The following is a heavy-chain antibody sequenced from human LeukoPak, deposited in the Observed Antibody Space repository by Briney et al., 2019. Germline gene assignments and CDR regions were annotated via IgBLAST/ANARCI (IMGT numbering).Heavy chain of an antibody. CDR3: ANNPVPGASDGWLDP. D-gene: IGHD2-2*01. V-gene: IGHV1-69*04. Sequence: GASVKVSCKASGGTFSSYAISWVRQAPGQGLEWMGRIIPILGIANYAQKFQGRVTITADKSTSTAYMELSMLRSDDTAVYYCANNPVPGASDGWLDPWAQGTLVTVSS. CDR1: GGTFSSYA. CDR2: IIPILGIA. J-gene: IGHJ5*02.